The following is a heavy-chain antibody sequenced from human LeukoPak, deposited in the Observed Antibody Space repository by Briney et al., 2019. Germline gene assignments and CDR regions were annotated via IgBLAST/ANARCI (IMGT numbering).Heavy chain of an antibody. Sequence: SQTLSLTCTVSGDSISSSTYFWSWIRQPAGKGLEWIGRIYTSGSTNYNPSLKSRVTISVDTSKNQFSLKLSSVTAADTAVYYCARASYSYDINGWVPFDYWGQGTLVTVSS. CDR1: GDSISSSTYF. V-gene: IGHV4-61*02. D-gene: IGHD3-22*01. J-gene: IGHJ4*02. CDR3: ARASYSYDINGWVPFDY. CDR2: IYTSGST.